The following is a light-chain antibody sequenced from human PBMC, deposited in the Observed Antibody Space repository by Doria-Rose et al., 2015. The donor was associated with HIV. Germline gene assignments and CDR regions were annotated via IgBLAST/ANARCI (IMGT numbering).Light chain of an antibody. J-gene: IGKJ1*01. CDR3: HKYGTSWT. V-gene: IGKV3-20*01. Sequence: QSPGTLSLSPGERATLSCRASQSFSSTYLAWYQQKPGQAPSLLIYDGSTRATGIPDRFSASGSGTDFTLTINRLEPEDFALYYCHKYGTSWTFGQGTKVEI. CDR2: DGS. CDR1: QSFSSTY.